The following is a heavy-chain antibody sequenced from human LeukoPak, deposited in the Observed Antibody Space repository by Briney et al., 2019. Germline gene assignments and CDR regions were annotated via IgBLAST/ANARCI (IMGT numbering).Heavy chain of an antibody. D-gene: IGHD3-22*01. CDR2: IYYSGST. Sequence: SETLSLTCTVSGGSISNNNYYWGWIRQPPGKGLEWIGSIYYSGSTYYNPSLKSRVTISVDTSKNQFSLKLSSVTAADTAVYYCARVSHYYDSSGYYYVRAFDIWGQGTMVAVSS. V-gene: IGHV4-39*07. J-gene: IGHJ3*02. CDR3: ARVSHYYDSSGYYYVRAFDI. CDR1: GGSISNNNYY.